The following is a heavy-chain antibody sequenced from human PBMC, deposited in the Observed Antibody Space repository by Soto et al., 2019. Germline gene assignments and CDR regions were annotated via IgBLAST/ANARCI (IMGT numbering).Heavy chain of an antibody. J-gene: IGHJ4*02. V-gene: IGHV4-4*07. Sequence: SETLSLTCTVSGGSISSYYWSWIRQPPGKGLEWIGRIYTSGSTYYNPSLKSRVTLSVDRSKNQFSLNMSSMTAADTAVYYCASRFVDSATGYFDRWGQGTLVTVSS. CDR1: GGSISSYY. CDR2: IYTSGST. D-gene: IGHD5-12*01. CDR3: ASRFVDSATGYFDR.